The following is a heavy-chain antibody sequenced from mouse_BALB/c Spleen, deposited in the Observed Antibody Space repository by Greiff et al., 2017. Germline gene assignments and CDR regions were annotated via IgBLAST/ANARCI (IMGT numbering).Heavy chain of an antibody. CDR3: TRNSDY. Sequence: EVKLEESGGGLVKPGGSLKLSCAASGFTFSSYTMSWVRQTPEKRLEWVATISSGGSYTYYPDSVKGRFTISRDNAKNTLYLQMSSLKSEDTAMYYCTRNSDYWGQGTTLTVSS. CDR1: GFTFSSYT. J-gene: IGHJ2*01. CDR2: ISSGGSYT. V-gene: IGHV5-6-4*01.